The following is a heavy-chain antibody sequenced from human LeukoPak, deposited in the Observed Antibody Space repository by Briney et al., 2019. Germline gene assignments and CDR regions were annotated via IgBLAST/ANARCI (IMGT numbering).Heavy chain of an antibody. J-gene: IGHJ4*02. Sequence: PGGSLRLSCAASGFTDSSYGMTWVRQAPGKGLEWVSSFSGTDGGTYYADSVKGRFTISRDNAKNSLYLQMNSLRAEDTAVYYCARIGYSSSSLDYWGQGTLVTVSS. D-gene: IGHD6-6*01. CDR2: FSGTDGGT. CDR1: GFTDSSYG. CDR3: ARIGYSSSSLDY. V-gene: IGHV3-21*01.